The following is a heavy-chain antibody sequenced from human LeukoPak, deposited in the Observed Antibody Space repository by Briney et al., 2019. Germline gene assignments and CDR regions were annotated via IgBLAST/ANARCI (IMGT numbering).Heavy chain of an antibody. CDR2: VGGDDRT. Sequence: GGSLRLSCAASGFTLSGNAMSWVRQAPGRGLEWVSGVGGDDRTHYADTVRGRFTISRDNSMNTVSLDMNRLRVEDTAVYYCAKDLSWWAAADHWGQGALVTVAS. D-gene: IGHD2-15*01. J-gene: IGHJ1*01. CDR3: AKDLSWWAAADH. V-gene: IGHV3-23*01. CDR1: GFTLSGNA.